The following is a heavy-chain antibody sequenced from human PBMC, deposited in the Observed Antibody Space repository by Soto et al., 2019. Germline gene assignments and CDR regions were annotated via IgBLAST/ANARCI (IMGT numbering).Heavy chain of an antibody. V-gene: IGHV4-34*01. CDR3: ARVRDWFDS. CDR1: NGSLSGYF. J-gene: IGHJ5*01. CDR2: IDQNGFT. Sequence: SETLSLTCAVYNGSLSGYFWNWIRQSPVKGLEWIGDIDQNGFTRYNPSLRSRVTTSVDTSKNQFSLRLTSLTAADTAVYYCARVRDWFDSWGPGTLVTVSS.